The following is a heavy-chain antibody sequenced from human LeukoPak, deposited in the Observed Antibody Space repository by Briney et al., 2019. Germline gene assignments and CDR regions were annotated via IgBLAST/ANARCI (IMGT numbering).Heavy chain of an antibody. CDR3: ARYYYDSSGYYRLAHDAFDI. V-gene: IGHV1-8*01. J-gene: IGHJ3*02. D-gene: IGHD3-22*01. CDR1: GYTFTSYD. Sequence: SVKVSCKASGYTFTSYDINWVRRATGQGLEWMGWMNPNSGNTGYAQKFQGRVTMTRNTSISTAYMELSSLRSEDTAVYYCARYYYDSSGYYRLAHDAFDIWGQGTMVTVSS. CDR2: MNPNSGNT.